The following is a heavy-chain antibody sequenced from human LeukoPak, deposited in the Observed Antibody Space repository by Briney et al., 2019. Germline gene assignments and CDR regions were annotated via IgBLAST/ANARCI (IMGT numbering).Heavy chain of an antibody. CDR3: ARGPPRGKYYYMDV. J-gene: IGHJ6*03. D-gene: IGHD1-1*01. Sequence: GGSLRLSCAASGFTFSSFDMHWVRQPTGQGLEWVSTIGTASDTYYPGSVEGRFTLSRDNAKNSLYLQMNSLTGEDTAVYYCARGPPRGKYYYMDVWGKGTTVTVSS. CDR1: GFTFSSFD. CDR2: IGTASDT. V-gene: IGHV3-13*01.